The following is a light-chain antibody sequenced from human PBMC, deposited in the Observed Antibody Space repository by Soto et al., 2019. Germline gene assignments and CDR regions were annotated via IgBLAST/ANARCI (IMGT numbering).Light chain of an antibody. J-gene: IGKJ4*01. CDR2: GAF. Sequence: EIVMTQSPATLSVSPGETATLSCRASQSVSYNLAWYQQKPGQGPRLLIYGAFTRATGIPARFSGSGSGTEFTLTISNLQSEDFAVYYCQQYKNWPPLTFGGGTKVEIK. CDR1: QSVSYN. V-gene: IGKV3-15*01. CDR3: QQYKNWPPLT.